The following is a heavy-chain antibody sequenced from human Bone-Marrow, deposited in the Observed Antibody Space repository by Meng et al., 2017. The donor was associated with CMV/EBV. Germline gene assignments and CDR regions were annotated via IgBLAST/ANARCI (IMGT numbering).Heavy chain of an antibody. J-gene: IGHJ4*02. CDR2: IKQDGSEK. CDR3: AREVYGLPFDF. V-gene: IGHV3-7*01. CDR1: GFTFSSYW. Sequence: GGSLRLSCAASGFTFSSYWMSWVRQAPGKGLEWVANIKQDGSEKYYVDSVKGRFAISRDNSKNTLYLQMNSLRGEDTAVYYCAREVYGLPFDFWGQGTLVTVSS. D-gene: IGHD3-10*01.